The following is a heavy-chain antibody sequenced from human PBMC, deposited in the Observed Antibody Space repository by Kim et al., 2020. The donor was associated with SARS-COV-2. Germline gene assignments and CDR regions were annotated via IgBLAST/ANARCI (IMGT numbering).Heavy chain of an antibody. Sequence: TYYTPSLKSRVTISVDTSKNQFSLKLGSVTAADTAVYYCARRGYSSTNDYWGQGTLVTVSS. CDR2: T. J-gene: IGHJ4*02. V-gene: IGHV4-39*01. CDR3: ARRGYSSTNDY. D-gene: IGHD6-13*01.